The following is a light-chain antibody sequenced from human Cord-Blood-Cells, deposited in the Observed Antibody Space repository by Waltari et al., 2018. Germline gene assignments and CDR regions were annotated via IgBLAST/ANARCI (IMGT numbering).Light chain of an antibody. CDR1: SSDVGSYNL. CDR2: EGS. J-gene: IGLJ2*01. Sequence: QSALTQPASVSGSPGQSITISCTGTSSDVGSYNLVSWYQQHPGKAPKLMIYEGSKRPSGVSNRFSGSKSGNTASLTISGLRAEDEADYYCCSYAGSSTFVVFVGGTKLTVL. V-gene: IGLV2-23*03. CDR3: CSYAGSSTFVV.